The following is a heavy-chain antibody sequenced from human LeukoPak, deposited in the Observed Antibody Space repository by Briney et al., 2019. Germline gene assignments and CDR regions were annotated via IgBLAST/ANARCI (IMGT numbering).Heavy chain of an antibody. J-gene: IGHJ4*02. CDR2: IYYSGST. Sequence: PSETLSLTCTVSGGSISSYYWSWIRQPPGKGLEWIGYIYYSGSTYYNPSLKSRVTISVDTSKNQFSLKLSSVTAADTAVYYCARDGVAVAGSFDYWGQGTLVTVSS. CDR3: ARDGVAVAGSFDY. V-gene: IGHV4-59*12. CDR1: GGSISSYY. D-gene: IGHD6-19*01.